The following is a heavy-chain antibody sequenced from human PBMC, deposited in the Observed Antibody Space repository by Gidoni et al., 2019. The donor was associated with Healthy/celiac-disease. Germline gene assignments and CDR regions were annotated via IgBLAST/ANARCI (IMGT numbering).Heavy chain of an antibody. Sequence: QVQLVQSGAEGKKPGASLKVSCKVSGYTLTESPMHWVRQAPGKGLEWMGGFVPEDGETIYAQKYQGRVTMTKDTSTDTAYMELSILRSEDTAVYYCATDNGIVGSTAHDAFDIWGQGTMVTVSS. CDR2: FVPEDGET. CDR3: ATDNGIVGSTAHDAFDI. V-gene: IGHV1-24*01. J-gene: IGHJ3*02. D-gene: IGHD1-26*01. CDR1: GYTLTESP.